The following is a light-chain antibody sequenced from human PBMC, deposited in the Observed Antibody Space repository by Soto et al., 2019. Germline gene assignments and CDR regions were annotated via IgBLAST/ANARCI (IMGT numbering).Light chain of an antibody. Sequence: EIVLTQSPATLSLSPGERATLSCRASQSVSSYLAWYQQKPGQAPRLLIYDASNRATGIPARFSGSGSGTVFTLTIGSLEPEDFAVYYCQQRSNWPMYTFGQGTKLEIK. CDR2: DAS. CDR3: QQRSNWPMYT. CDR1: QSVSSY. V-gene: IGKV3-11*01. J-gene: IGKJ2*01.